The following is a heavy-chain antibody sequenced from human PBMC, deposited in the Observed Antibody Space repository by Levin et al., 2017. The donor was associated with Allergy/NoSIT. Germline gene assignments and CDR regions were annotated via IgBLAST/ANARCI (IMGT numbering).Heavy chain of an antibody. J-gene: IGHJ4*02. Sequence: PGGSLRLSCAASGFTFSNAWMSWVRQAPGKGLEWVGRIKSKTDGGTTDYAAPVKGRFTISRDDSKNTLYLQMNSLKTEDTAVYYCTTDGNYDYVWGSYRFDYWGQGTLVTVSS. D-gene: IGHD3-16*02. CDR2: IKSKTDGGTT. CDR3: TTDGNYDYVWGSYRFDY. CDR1: GFTFSNAW. V-gene: IGHV3-15*01.